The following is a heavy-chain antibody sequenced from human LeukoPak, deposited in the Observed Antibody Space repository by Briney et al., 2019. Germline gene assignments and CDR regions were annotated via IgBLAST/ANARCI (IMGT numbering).Heavy chain of an antibody. CDR3: ATQGDYFDY. CDR2: FDPEDGET. V-gene: IGHV1-24*01. Sequence: ASVKVSCKASGYTFTSYDINWVRQATGQGLEWMGGFDPEDGETIYAQKFQGRVTMTEDTSTDTAYMELSSLRSEDTAVYYCATQGDYFDYWGQGTLVTVSS. CDR1: GYTFTSYD. J-gene: IGHJ4*02.